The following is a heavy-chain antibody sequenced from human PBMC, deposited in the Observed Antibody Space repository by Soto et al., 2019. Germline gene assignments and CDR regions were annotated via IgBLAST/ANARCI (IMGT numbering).Heavy chain of an antibody. CDR3: ARQGEMATIRTPDPFDF. D-gene: IGHD5-12*01. J-gene: IGHJ3*01. CDR1: GYSFSTYW. CDR2: IFPGDSDT. V-gene: IGHV5-51*01. Sequence: GESLKISCMASGYSFSTYWIGWVRQMPGKGLEWMGIIFPGDSDTRYSPSFQGQVTMSADRSINTAYLQWSSLKASDTAMYYCARQGEMATIRTPDPFDFWGQGTMVTVSS.